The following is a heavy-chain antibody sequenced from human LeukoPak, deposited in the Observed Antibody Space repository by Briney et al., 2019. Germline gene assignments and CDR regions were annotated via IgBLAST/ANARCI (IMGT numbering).Heavy chain of an antibody. J-gene: IGHJ6*03. CDR2: VYYSGST. D-gene: IGHD3-16*01. CDR1: GGSISGPY. V-gene: IGHV4-59*11. Sequence: SETLSLTCTVSGGSISGPYWSWVRQPPGKGLEWIGDVYYSGSTHQNPSLKSRVTISVDTSKNQFSPKLRSVTAADTAVYYCARVMGDLASLYHMDVWGKGTTVTVSS. CDR3: ARVMGDLASLYHMDV.